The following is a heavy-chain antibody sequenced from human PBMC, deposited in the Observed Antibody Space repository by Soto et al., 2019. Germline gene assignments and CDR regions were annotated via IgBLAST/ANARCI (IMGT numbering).Heavy chain of an antibody. J-gene: IGHJ4*02. CDR3: ARLLYDSSGYYPLDY. CDR2: IFSNDEK. CDR1: GFSLSNARMG. V-gene: IGHV2-26*01. Sequence: SGPTLVNPTETLTLTCTVSGFSLSNARMGVSWIRQPPGKALEWLAHIFSNDEKSYSTSLKSRLTISKDTSKSQVVLTMTNMDPVDTATYYCARLLYDSSGYYPLDYWGQGTLVTVSS. D-gene: IGHD3-22*01.